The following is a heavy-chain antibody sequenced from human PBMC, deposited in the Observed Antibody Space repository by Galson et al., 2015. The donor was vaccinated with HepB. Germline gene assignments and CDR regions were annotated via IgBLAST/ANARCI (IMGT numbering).Heavy chain of an antibody. CDR1: TFIFSTYS. D-gene: IGHD2-21*01. J-gene: IGHJ3*02. Sequence: SLRLSCAASTFIFSTYSMNWVRQAPGKGLEWVAFFSYDGSSKYYADSVKGRFTISRDNSKNTLYLQMNSLRAEDTAVYYCAKAEREATYSAAFDIWGQGTMVTVSS. CDR3: AKAEREATYSAAFDI. CDR2: FSYDGSSK. V-gene: IGHV3-30*18.